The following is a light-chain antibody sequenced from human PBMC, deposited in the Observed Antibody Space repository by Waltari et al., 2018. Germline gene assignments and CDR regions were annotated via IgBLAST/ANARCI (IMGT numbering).Light chain of an antibody. CDR1: QSISAY. CDR3: QQRSNWPRFS. V-gene: IGKV3-11*01. J-gene: IGKJ2*01. Sequence: EIVLTQAPATLSLSPGERATLSCRTSQSISAYLAWYQQKPGQSPSLLISDVSNRVTGIPVRFSGSGSGTDFTLTSTSLEPEDFAVYYCQQRSNWPRFSFGQGTKLEIK. CDR2: DVS.